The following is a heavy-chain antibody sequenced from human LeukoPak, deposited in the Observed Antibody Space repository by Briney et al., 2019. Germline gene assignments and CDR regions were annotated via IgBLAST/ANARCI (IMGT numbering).Heavy chain of an antibody. CDR3: ARDLSGYSSGWYGY. J-gene: IGHJ4*02. D-gene: IGHD6-19*01. Sequence: GGSLRLSCAASGFTFSSYSMNWVRQAPGKGLEWVSSISSSSSYIYYADSVKGRLTISRDNAKNSLYLQMNSLRAEDTAVYYCARDLSGYSSGWYGYWGQGTLVTVSS. V-gene: IGHV3-21*01. CDR1: GFTFSSYS. CDR2: ISSSSSYI.